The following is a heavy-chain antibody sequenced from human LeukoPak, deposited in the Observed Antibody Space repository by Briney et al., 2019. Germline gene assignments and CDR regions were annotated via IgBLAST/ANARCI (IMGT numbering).Heavy chain of an antibody. D-gene: IGHD2-15*01. CDR2: IGTTAGST. Sequence: GGSLRLSCAASGFTFSSYAMSWVRQAPGKGLEWVSGIGTTAGSTYYADSVKGRFTISRDNSKNTLYLQVNSLRAEDTAVYFCAKFVTPFFDYWGQGTLVTVSS. CDR3: AKFVTPFFDY. CDR1: GFTFSSYA. V-gene: IGHV3-23*01. J-gene: IGHJ4*02.